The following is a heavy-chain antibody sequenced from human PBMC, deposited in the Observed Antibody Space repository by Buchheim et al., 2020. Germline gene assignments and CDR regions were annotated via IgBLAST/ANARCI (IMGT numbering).Heavy chain of an antibody. CDR1: GGSISSSNW. CDR3: ARRNVNYYGSGSAGPRNWYFDL. V-gene: IGHV4-4*02. Sequence: QVQLQESGPGLVKPSGTLSLTCAVSGGSISSSNWWSWVRQPPGKGLEWIGEIYHSGSTNYNPFLKSRVTISVDKSKNQFSLKLSSLTAADTAVYYCARRNVNYYGSGSAGPRNWYFDLWGRGTL. CDR2: IYHSGST. D-gene: IGHD3-10*01. J-gene: IGHJ2*01.